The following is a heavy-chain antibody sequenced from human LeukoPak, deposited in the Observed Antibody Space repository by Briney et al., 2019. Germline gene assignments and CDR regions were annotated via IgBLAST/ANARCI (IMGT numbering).Heavy chain of an antibody. J-gene: IGHJ4*02. CDR3: ARDRSPTYYDSSGYYY. V-gene: IGHV1-46*01. D-gene: IGHD3-22*01. Sequence: ASGKVSCKASGYTFTSYYMHWVRQAPGQGLEWRGIINPSGVSTSYAQKFQGRVTMTRDTSTSTVYMELSSLRSEDTAVYYCARDRSPTYYDSSGYYYWGQGTLVTVSS. CDR1: GYTFTSYY. CDR2: INPSGVST.